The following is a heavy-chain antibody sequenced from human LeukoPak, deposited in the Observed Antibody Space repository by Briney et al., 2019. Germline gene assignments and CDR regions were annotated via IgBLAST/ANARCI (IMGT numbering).Heavy chain of an antibody. CDR1: GYTFTSYG. V-gene: IGHV1-8*02. CDR3: AGGRGSSSWYVI. CDR2: MNPNSGNT. J-gene: IGHJ4*02. Sequence: ASVKVSCKASGYTFTSYGISWVRQATGQGLEWMGWMNPNSGNTGYAQRFQGRVTMTRNTSISTAYMELSSLRSEDTAVYYCAGGRGSSSWYVIWGQGTLVTVSS. D-gene: IGHD6-13*01.